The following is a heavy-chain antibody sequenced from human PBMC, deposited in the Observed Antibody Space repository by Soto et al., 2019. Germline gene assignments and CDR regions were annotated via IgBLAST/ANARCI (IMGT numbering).Heavy chain of an antibody. J-gene: IGHJ3*02. D-gene: IGHD2-21*01. CDR3: AKPDCGGDCYSNAFDI. V-gene: IGHV3-23*01. CDR2: ISGSGGST. CDR1: GFTFSSYA. Sequence: GGSLRLSCAASGFTFSSYAMSWVRQAPGKGLEWVSAISGSGGSTYYADSVKGRFTISRDNSKNTLYLQMNSLRAEDTAVYYCAKPDCGGDCYSNAFDIWGQGTMVTVSS.